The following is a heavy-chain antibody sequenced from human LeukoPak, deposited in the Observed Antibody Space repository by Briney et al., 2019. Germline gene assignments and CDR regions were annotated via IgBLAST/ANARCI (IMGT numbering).Heavy chain of an antibody. D-gene: IGHD2-2*01. J-gene: IGHJ5*02. CDR1: GGSFSGYY. CDR2: INHSGST. Sequence: SETLSLTCAVYGGSFSGYYWSWIRQPPGKGLEWIGEINHSGSTNYNPSLKSRVTISVDTSKNQFSLKLSSVTAADTAVYYCARGIVVVPAATTSNWFDPWGQGTLVTVSS. V-gene: IGHV4-34*01. CDR3: ARGIVVVPAATTSNWFDP.